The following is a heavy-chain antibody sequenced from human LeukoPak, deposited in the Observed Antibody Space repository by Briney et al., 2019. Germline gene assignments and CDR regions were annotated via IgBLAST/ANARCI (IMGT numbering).Heavy chain of an antibody. V-gene: IGHV4-39*01. CDR1: GGSISSSSYY. J-gene: IGHJ4*02. CDR3: AEDGRVDSSGSLDY. CDR2: NYSGST. D-gene: IGHD3-22*01. Sequence: SETLSLTCTVSGGSISSSSYYWDWIRQPPGKGLEWIGSNYSGSTYYNPSLKSRVTISVDTSKTQFSLKLFSVTAADTALYYCAEDGRVDSSGSLDYWGQGTLVTVSS.